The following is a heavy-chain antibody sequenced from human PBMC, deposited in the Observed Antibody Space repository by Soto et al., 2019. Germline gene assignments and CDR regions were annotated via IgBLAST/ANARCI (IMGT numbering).Heavy chain of an antibody. J-gene: IGHJ2*01. CDR1: GFTFSSYA. D-gene: IGHD2-2*01. Sequence: GGSLRLSCAASGFTFSSYAMSWVRQAPGKGLEWVSAISGSGGSTYYADSVKGRFTISRDNSKNTLYLQMNSLRAEDTAVYYCARPPPGYCSSTSCYAGWYWYFDLWGRGTLVTVSS. V-gene: IGHV3-23*01. CDR3: ARPPPGYCSSTSCYAGWYWYFDL. CDR2: ISGSGGST.